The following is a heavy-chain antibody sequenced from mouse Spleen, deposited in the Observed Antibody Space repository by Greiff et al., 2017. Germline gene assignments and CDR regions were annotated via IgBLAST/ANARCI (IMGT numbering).Heavy chain of an antibody. V-gene: IGHV5-17*01. CDR1: GFTFSDYG. J-gene: IGHJ4*01. Sequence: EVKLVESGGGLVKPGGSLKLSCAASGFTFSDYGMHWVRQAPEKGLEWVAYISSGSSTIYYADTVKGRFTISRDNAKNTLFLQMTSLRSEDTAMYYCARVGHYYAMDYWGQGTSVTVSS. CDR2: ISSGSSTI. CDR3: ARVGHYYAMDY.